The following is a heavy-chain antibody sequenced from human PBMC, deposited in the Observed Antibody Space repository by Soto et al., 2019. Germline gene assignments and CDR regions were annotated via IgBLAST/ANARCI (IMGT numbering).Heavy chain of an antibody. CDR1: GFTFSSYW. Sequence: AGGSLRLSCAASGFTFSSYWMHWVRQAPGKGLVWVSRINSDGSSTSYADSVKGRFTISRDNAKNTLYLQMNSLRAEDTAVYYCARDQWYSSGWRGFDPWGQGTLVTVSS. D-gene: IGHD6-19*01. CDR2: INSDGSST. J-gene: IGHJ5*02. CDR3: ARDQWYSSGWRGFDP. V-gene: IGHV3-74*01.